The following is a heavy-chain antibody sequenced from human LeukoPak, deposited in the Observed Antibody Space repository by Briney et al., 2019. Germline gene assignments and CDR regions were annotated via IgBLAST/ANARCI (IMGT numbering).Heavy chain of an antibody. CDR3: ARGRGSSWYPFDY. J-gene: IGHJ4*02. CDR2: MNPNSGDT. Sequence: ASVKVSCKASGYTFTSYDINWVRQATGQGLEWMGWMNPNSGDTGYAQKFQGRVTITRNTSISTAYMELSSLRSEDTAVYYCARGRGSSWYPFDYWGQGTLVTVSS. V-gene: IGHV1-8*03. CDR1: GYTFTSYD. D-gene: IGHD6-13*01.